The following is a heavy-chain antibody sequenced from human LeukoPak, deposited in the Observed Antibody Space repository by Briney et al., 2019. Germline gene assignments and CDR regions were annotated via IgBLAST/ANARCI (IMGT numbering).Heavy chain of an antibody. J-gene: IGHJ4*02. Sequence: ASVKVSCKASGYTFTGYYMHWVRQAPGQGLEWMGWINPNSGGTNYAQKFQGRVTMTRDTSISTAYMGLSRLRSDDTAVYYCARSAVTSRYYFDYWGQGTLVTVSS. V-gene: IGHV1-2*02. CDR2: INPNSGGT. D-gene: IGHD4-17*01. CDR3: ARSAVTSRYYFDY. CDR1: GYTFTGYY.